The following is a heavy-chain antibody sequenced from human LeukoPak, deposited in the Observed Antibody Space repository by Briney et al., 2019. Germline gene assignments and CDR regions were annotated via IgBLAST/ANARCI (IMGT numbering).Heavy chain of an antibody. D-gene: IGHD5-18*01. CDR3: ARDSRPGQLRRDAFDI. J-gene: IGHJ3*02. V-gene: IGHV3-30-3*01. CDR1: GFSFSSYA. Sequence: PGGSLRLSCAASGFSFSSYAMHWVRQAPGKGLEWVAVISYDGSNKYYADSVKGRFTISRDNSKNTLYLQMNSLRAEDTAVYYCARDSRPGQLRRDAFDIWGQGTMVTVSS. CDR2: ISYDGSNK.